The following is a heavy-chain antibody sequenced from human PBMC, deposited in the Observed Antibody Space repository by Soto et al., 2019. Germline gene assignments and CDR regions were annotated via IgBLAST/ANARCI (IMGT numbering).Heavy chain of an antibody. CDR1: GFTFSSYG. CDR2: ITGGGYT. Sequence: EVQLLESGGGLVQPGGSLRLSCVASGFTFSSYGMSWVRQAPGKGLEWVSGITGGGYTYFADSVKGRFTISRDNSKNTLFLQMNSLRAEDTAVYYWAKDRRGAARPQKNLNYYDMDVWGQGTTVTVSS. D-gene: IGHD6-6*01. V-gene: IGHV3-23*01. J-gene: IGHJ6*02. CDR3: AKDRRGAARPQKNLNYYDMDV.